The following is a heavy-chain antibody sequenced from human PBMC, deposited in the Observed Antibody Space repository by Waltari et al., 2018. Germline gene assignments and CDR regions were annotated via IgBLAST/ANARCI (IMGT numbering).Heavy chain of an antibody. CDR1: GFTFSRDT. Sequence: EMHLVESGGGLVQPGGSLHLSCAASGFTFSRDTLHRVRQVPGKGLAWVSRINSDGSSTSYVDSVKGRFTISRDNSKNTLYLQMNSLRAEDTAIYYCAKSQLLPDDVFNMWGQGTMVIVSP. CDR3: AKSQLLPDDVFNM. CDR2: INSDGSST. V-gene: IGHV3-74*02. D-gene: IGHD6-19*01. J-gene: IGHJ3*02.